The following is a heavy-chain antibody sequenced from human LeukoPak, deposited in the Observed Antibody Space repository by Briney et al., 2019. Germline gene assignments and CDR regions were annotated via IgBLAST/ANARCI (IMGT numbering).Heavy chain of an antibody. V-gene: IGHV4-59*08. D-gene: IGHD2-2*01. CDR3: ARHAIGYCSSTSCYPLTPHYYYYMDV. CDR2: IYYSGST. J-gene: IGHJ6*03. Sequence: PSETLSLTCTVSGGSISSYYWSWIRQPPGKGPEWIGYIYYSGSTNYNPSLKSRVTISVDTSKNQFSLKLSSVTAADTAVYYCARHAIGYCSSTSCYPLTPHYYYYMDVWGKGTTVTVSS. CDR1: GGSISSYY.